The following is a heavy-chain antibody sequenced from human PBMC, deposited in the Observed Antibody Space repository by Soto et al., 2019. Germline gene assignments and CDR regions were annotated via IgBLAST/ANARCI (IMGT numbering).Heavy chain of an antibody. CDR2: IIPIFPTP. CDR1: GGTFGNSA. J-gene: IGHJ6*02. D-gene: IGHD5-12*01. Sequence: QVQLVQSGAEVKKPGSSVTVSCKASGGTFGNSAISWVRQAPGQGLEWMGGIIPIFPTPDYAQKFQGRVTITSTQSTSTPYMGLTRLRSEETVVYYCARDRDRLQFGGNYCCAMDVWGQGTTVTVSS. CDR3: ARDRDRLQFGGNYCCAMDV. V-gene: IGHV1-69*05.